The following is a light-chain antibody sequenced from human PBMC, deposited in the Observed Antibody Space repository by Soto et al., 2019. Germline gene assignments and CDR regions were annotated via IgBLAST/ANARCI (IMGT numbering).Light chain of an antibody. J-gene: IGKJ4*01. CDR2: GAS. CDR1: KAIGSS. CDR3: QQLNSYPLT. Sequence: IQLTQSPSSLSASVGDSVTITCRASKAIGSSFAWYQQKPGKVPEFLIYGASTLDTGLPSKCSGRVSGPDFTLTISSLQPEDFATYSSQQLNSYPLTFGGGTKVDIK. V-gene: IGKV1-9*01.